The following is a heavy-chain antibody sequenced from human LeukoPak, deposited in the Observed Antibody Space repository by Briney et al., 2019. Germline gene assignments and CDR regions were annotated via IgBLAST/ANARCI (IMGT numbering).Heavy chain of an antibody. J-gene: IGHJ4*02. Sequence: PSETLSLTCTVSGGSISSGGYYWSWIRHHPGKGLEFIGYIFYSGSTHYNPSLKSRVTISVDTSKNHFSLNLSSVTAADTAVYYCARGAPTVTTFFDYWGQGTLVTVSS. CDR1: GGSISSGGYY. V-gene: IGHV4-31*03. CDR2: IFYSGST. CDR3: ARGAPTVTTFFDY. D-gene: IGHD4-17*01.